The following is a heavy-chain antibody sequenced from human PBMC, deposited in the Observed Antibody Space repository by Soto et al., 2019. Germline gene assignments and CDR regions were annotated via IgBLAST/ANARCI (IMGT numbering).Heavy chain of an antibody. CDR1: GGPFSSYA. V-gene: IGHV1-69*01. D-gene: IGHD1-1*01. CDR3: ARDIPSLAPWNGEWYFDL. CDR2: IIPIFGTA. J-gene: IGHJ2*01. Sequence: QVQLVQSGAEVKKPGSSVKVSCKASGGPFSSYAISWVRQAPGQGLEWMGGIIPIFGTANYAQKFQGRVTITADESTSTAYMELSSLRSEDTAVYYCARDIPSLAPWNGEWYFDLWGRGTLVTVSS.